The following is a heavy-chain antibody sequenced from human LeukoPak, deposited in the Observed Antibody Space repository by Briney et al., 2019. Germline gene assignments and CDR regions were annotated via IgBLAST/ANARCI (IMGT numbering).Heavy chain of an antibody. D-gene: IGHD6-13*01. J-gene: IGHJ4*02. CDR3: ARDLGIAATTDY. V-gene: IGHV4-59*12. CDR2: IYYSGST. Sequence: KPSETLSLTCTVSGGSISSYYWSWIRQPPGKGLEWIGYIYYSGSTNYNPSLKSRVTISVDTSKNQFSLKLSSVTAADTAVYYCARDLGIAATTDYWGQGTLVTVSS. CDR1: GGSISSYY.